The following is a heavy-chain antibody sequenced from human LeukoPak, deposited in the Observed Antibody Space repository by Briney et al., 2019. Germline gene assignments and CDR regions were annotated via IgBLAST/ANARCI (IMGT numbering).Heavy chain of an antibody. V-gene: IGHV3-23*01. CDR3: AKGSGYYDSSGSTLYYFDY. J-gene: IGHJ4*02. Sequence: GGSLRLSCAASGFTFSSYAMSWVRQAPGKGLEWVSAISGSGGNTYYADSVKGRFTISRDNSKNTLYLQMNSLRAEDTAVYYCAKGSGYYDSSGSTLYYFDYWGQGTLVTVSS. CDR2: ISGSGGNT. D-gene: IGHD3-22*01. CDR1: GFTFSSYA.